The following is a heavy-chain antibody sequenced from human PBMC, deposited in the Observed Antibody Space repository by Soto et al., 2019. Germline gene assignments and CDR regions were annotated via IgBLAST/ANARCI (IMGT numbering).Heavy chain of an antibody. J-gene: IGHJ3*02. D-gene: IGHD3-3*01. Sequence: EVQLLESGGGLVQPGGSLRLSCAASGFTFSSYAMSWVRQAPGKGLEWVSAISGSGGSTYYADSVKGRFTISRDNSKNTLYLQMNSLRADDTAVYYCAKDKRETIFGVVIDAFDICGQGTMVTVSS. CDR1: GFTFSSYA. V-gene: IGHV3-23*01. CDR3: AKDKRETIFGVVIDAFDI. CDR2: ISGSGGST.